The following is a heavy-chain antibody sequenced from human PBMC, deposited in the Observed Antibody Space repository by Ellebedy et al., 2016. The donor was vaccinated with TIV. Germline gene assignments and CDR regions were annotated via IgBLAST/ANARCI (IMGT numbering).Heavy chain of an antibody. V-gene: IGHV4-34*01. J-gene: IGHJ4*02. CDR2: INRRGST. CDR1: GGSFSDYY. D-gene: IGHD3-10*01. Sequence: MPSETLSLTCAVYGGSFSDYYWSWIRQPPGKGLEWIGEINRRGSTNYNPSLKSRVTISVDTSKNQLSLKLTSVTAADTAVYYCARGGRITMIRGGAFDYWGQGTLVTVSS. CDR3: ARGGRITMIRGGAFDY.